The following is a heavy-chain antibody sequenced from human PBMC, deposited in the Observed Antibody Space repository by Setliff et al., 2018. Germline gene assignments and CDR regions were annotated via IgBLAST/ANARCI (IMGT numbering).Heavy chain of an antibody. V-gene: IGHV4-34*12. D-gene: IGHD6-19*01. CDR2: TIPGGST. CDR3: AREQWLDPPGYYYMDV. CDR1: GGSFSGYY. Sequence: SETLSLTCGVYGGSFSGYYWSWIRQPPGKRLEWIGETIPGGSTNYNPSLKSRVTISVDTSKNQFSLKLNSVTAADMAVYYCAREQWLDPPGYYYMDVWAKGTTVTVSS. J-gene: IGHJ6*03.